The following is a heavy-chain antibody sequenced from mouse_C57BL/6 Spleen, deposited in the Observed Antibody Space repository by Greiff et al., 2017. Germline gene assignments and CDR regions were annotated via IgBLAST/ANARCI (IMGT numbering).Heavy chain of an antibody. V-gene: IGHV1-69*01. D-gene: IGHD1-1*01. Sequence: QVQLKQPGAELVMPGASVKLSCKASGYTFTSYWMHWVKQRPGQGLEWIGEIDPSDSYTNYNQKFKGKSTLTVDKSSSTAYMQLSSLTSEDSAVYYCARQSYYYGSSYRRYFDVWGTGTTVTVAS. CDR2: IDPSDSYT. CDR1: GYTFTSYW. CDR3: ARQSYYYGSSYRRYFDV. J-gene: IGHJ1*03.